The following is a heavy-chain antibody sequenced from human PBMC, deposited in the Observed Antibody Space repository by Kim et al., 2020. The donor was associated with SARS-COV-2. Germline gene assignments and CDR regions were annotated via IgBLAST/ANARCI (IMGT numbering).Heavy chain of an antibody. CDR1: GGSISSGGYY. V-gene: IGHV4-31*03. D-gene: IGHD3-10*01. Sequence: SETLSLTCTVSGGSISSGGYYWSWIRQHPGKGLEWIGYIYYSGSTYYNPSLKSRVTISVDTSKNQFSLKLSSVTAADTAVYYCARGYGPPGEGNYFDYWGQGTLVTVSS. CDR3: ARGYGPPGEGNYFDY. J-gene: IGHJ4*02. CDR2: IYYSGST.